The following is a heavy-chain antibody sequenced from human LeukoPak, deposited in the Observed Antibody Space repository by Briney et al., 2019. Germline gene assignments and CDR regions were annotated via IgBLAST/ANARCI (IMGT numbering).Heavy chain of an antibody. CDR1: GYTFTSYD. J-gene: IGHJ4*02. CDR2: MNPNSGNT. CDR3: ARGMGITMVRGVYSVDY. Sequence: ASVKVSCKASGYTFTSYDINWVRQATGQGLEWMGWMNPNSGNTGYAQKFQGRVTMTRNTSISTAYMELSSLRSEDTAVYYCARGMGITMVRGVYSVDYWGQGTLVTVSS. D-gene: IGHD3-10*01. V-gene: IGHV1-8*01.